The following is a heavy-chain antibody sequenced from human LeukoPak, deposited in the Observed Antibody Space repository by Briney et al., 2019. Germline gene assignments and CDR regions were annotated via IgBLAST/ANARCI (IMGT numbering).Heavy chain of an antibody. CDR3: ARAGAQQQVVDY. CDR1: GGSFSGFY. CDR2: INDSENT. V-gene: IGHV4-34*01. J-gene: IGHJ4*02. Sequence: KPSETLSLTCAVYGGSFSGFYWTWIRQPPGKGQEWIGEINDSENTNCNPSLKSRVTISVDTSKNQFSLNLNSVTAADTAVYYCARAGAQQQVVDYWGQGALVTVSS. D-gene: IGHD6-13*01.